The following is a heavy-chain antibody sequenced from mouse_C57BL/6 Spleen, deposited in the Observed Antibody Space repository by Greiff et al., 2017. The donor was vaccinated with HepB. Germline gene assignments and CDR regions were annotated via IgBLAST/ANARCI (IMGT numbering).Heavy chain of an antibody. CDR1: GYTFTSYT. J-gene: IGHJ1*03. V-gene: IGHV1-4*01. CDR2: INPSSGYT. CDR3: AKLYSLLYFEV. D-gene: IGHD2-1*01. Sequence: VKLQESGAELARPGASVKMSCKASGYTFTSYTMHWVKQRPGQGLEWIGYINPSSGYTKYNQKFKDQATLTADKSSSTAYMQLSSLTSEDSAVYYCAKLYSLLYFEVWGTGTTVTVSS.